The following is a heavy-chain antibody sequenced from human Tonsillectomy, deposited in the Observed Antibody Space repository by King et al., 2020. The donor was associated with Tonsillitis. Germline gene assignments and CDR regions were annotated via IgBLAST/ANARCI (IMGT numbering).Heavy chain of an antibody. Sequence: QLVQSGAEVKKPGESLKISCKGSGYSFTSYWIGWVRQMPGKGLEWMGIIYPGDSDTRYSPSFQGQVTISADKSISTAYLQWSSLKASDTAMYYCARLGRGDYYDSKSVNAFDIWGQGTMVTVSS. J-gene: IGHJ3*02. CDR1: GYSFTSYW. V-gene: IGHV5-51*01. D-gene: IGHD3-22*01. CDR2: IYPGDSDT. CDR3: ARLGRGDYYDSKSVNAFDI.